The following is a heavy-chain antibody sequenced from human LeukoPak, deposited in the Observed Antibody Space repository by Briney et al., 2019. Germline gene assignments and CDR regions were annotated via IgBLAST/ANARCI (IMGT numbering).Heavy chain of an antibody. J-gene: IGHJ4*02. D-gene: IGHD1-26*01. V-gene: IGHV4-30-2*01. CDR2: IYHSGST. CDR1: GGFISSGGYS. CDR3: AARRGANDY. Sequence: SQTLSLACAVSGGFISSGGYSWSWIRQPPGKGLEWIGYIYHSGSTYYNPSLKSRVTISVDRSKNQFSLKLSSVTAADTAVYYCAARRGANDYWGQGTLVTVSS.